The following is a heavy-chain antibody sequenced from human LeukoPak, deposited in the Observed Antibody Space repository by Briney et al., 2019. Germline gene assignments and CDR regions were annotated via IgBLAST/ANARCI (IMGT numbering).Heavy chain of an antibody. CDR1: GFTVSNNY. D-gene: IGHD3-10*01. CDR2: ISSSGSTI. V-gene: IGHV3-11*04. CDR3: VRERGLLFDY. Sequence: PGGSLRLSCVASGFTVSNNYMNWVRQAPGKGLEWVSYISSSGSTIYYADSVKGRFTISRDNAKNSVYLQMNSLRAEDTAVYYCVRERGLLFDYWGQGTLVTVSS. J-gene: IGHJ4*02.